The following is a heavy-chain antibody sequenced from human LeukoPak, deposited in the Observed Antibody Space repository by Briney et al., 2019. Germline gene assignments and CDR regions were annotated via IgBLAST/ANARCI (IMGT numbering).Heavy chain of an antibody. CDR1: GYTFSSYA. J-gene: IGHJ4*02. D-gene: IGHD1-20*01. Sequence: GGSLRLSCAASGYTFSSYAITWVRQAPGRGLEWVSSIDPSGVSAYYADSVKGRFTISRDNSKNTLYLQMNSLRAEDTATYFCAKGRTGITGTFDYWGQGTLVTVSS. CDR2: IDPSGVSA. V-gene: IGHV3-23*01. CDR3: AKGRTGITGTFDY.